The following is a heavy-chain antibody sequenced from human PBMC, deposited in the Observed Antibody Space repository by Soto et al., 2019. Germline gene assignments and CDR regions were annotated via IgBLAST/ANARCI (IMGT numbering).Heavy chain of an antibody. D-gene: IGHD2-2*01. J-gene: IGHJ4*02. CDR2: IYYSGST. Sequence: SETLSLSCTVSGGSISSGDYYWSWIRQPPGKGLEWIGYIYYSGSTYYNPSLKSRVTISVDTSKNQFSLKLSSVTAADTAVYYCARDPRYCSSTSCPRSFDYWGQGTLVTVSS. CDR1: GGSISSGDYY. V-gene: IGHV4-30-4*01. CDR3: ARDPRYCSSTSCPRSFDY.